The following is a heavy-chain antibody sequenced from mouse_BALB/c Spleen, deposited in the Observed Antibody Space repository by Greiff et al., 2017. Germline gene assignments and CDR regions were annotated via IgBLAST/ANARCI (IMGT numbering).Heavy chain of an antibody. CDR1: GDSITSGY. V-gene: IGHV3-8*02. CDR2: ISYSGST. CDR3: ARLFYDGSYAMDY. J-gene: IGHJ4*01. Sequence: EVQLQESGPSLVKPSQTLSLTCSVTGDSITSGYWNWIRKFPGNKLEYMGYISYSGSTYYNPSLKSRISITRDTSKNQYYLQLNSVTTEDTATYYCARLFYDGSYAMDYWGQGTSVTVSS. D-gene: IGHD2-3*01.